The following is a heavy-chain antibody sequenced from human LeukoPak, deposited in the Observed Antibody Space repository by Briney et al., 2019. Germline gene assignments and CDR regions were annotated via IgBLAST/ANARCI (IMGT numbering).Heavy chain of an antibody. V-gene: IGHV1-18*01. J-gene: IGHJ6*03. D-gene: IGHD1-26*01. CDR2: ISAYNGYT. CDR3: ARNGATTSFYYYYYYMDV. Sequence: GASVKVSCKASGYTFTNYYITWVRQAPGQGLEWMGWISAYNGYTNYAQKLQGRVTMTRDTSTSTVYMELGSLRSEDTAVYYCARNGATTSFYYYYYYMDVWGKGTTVTISS. CDR1: GYTFTNYY.